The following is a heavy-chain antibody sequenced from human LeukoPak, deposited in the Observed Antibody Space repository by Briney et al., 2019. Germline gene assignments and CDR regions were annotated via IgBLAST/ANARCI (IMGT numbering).Heavy chain of an antibody. D-gene: IGHD6-6*01. CDR2: ISWNSGSI. CDR1: GFTFDDYA. CDR3: AKGGGELVLHRFDS. J-gene: IGHJ4*02. V-gene: IGHV3-9*01. Sequence: PGGSLRLSCAASGFTFDDYAIHWVRQAPGKGLEWVSGISWNSGSIGYADSVKGRFTISRDNAKSSLYLRAEDTALYYCAKGGGELVLHRFDSWGQGTLVTVSS.